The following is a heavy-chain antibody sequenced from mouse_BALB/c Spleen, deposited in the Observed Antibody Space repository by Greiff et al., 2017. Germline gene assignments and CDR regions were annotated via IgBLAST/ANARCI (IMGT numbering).Heavy chain of an antibody. J-gene: IGHJ3*01. Sequence: VQGVESGAELAKPGASVKMSCKASGYTFTSYWMHWVKQRPGQGLEWIGYINPSTGYTEYNQKFKDKATLTADKSSSTAYMQLSSLTSEDSAVYYCARSDGNPWFAYWGQGTLVTVSA. CDR3: ARSDGNPWFAY. CDR2: INPSTGYT. CDR1: GYTFTSYW. V-gene: IGHV1-7*01. D-gene: IGHD2-1*01.